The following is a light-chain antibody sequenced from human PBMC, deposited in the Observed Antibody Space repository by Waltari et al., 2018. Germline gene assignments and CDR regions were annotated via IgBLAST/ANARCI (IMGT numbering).Light chain of an antibody. J-gene: IGKJ1*01. CDR3: QQHTSNPRT. Sequence: DIQMTQSPSSLSASVGDRVTITCRASQGISSYLAWYQQKPGKAPKLLIYKASTLQSGVPSRFSGSGSGTDFTLIISSLQPEDFATYYCQQHTSNPRTFGQGTKVEIK. CDR2: KAS. V-gene: IGKV1-9*01. CDR1: QGISSY.